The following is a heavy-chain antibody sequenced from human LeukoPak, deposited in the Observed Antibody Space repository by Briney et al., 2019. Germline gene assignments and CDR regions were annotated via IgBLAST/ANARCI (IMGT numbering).Heavy chain of an antibody. CDR1: GFTFSSYD. CDR3: ARDKLTGNKEDVFDI. V-gene: IGHV3-13*04. Sequence: GGSLRLSCAASGFTFSSYDMHWVRQATGKGLEWVSSMYTAGDTWYPGSVKGRFTISRDTSKDTLFLQMNSLRAEDTAVYYCARDKLTGNKEDVFDIWGQGTMVTVSS. CDR2: MYTAGDT. J-gene: IGHJ3*02. D-gene: IGHD1-20*01.